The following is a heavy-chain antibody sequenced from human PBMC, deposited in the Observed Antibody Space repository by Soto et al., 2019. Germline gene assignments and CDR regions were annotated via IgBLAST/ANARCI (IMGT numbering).Heavy chain of an antibody. CDR2: IHPGDSDT. Sequence: EVQLVQSGAEVKKPGESLKISCKGSGFIFADVWIGWVRQMPGQGLEWVGIIHPGDSDTQYSPSFQCHVTISADKSISTLYLQWDSLRASYTAIYYCAKRAYTPYDLSSLNWFDPWGQGTLVTVSS. J-gene: IGHJ5*02. CDR1: GFIFADVW. V-gene: IGHV5-51*01. D-gene: IGHD2-15*01. CDR3: AKRAYTPYDLSSLNWFDP.